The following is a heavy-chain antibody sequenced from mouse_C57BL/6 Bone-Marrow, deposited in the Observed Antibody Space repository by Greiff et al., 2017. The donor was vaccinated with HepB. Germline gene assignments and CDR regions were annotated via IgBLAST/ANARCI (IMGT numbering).Heavy chain of an antibody. CDR1: GYTFTDYE. CDR2: IDPETGGT. D-gene: IGHD1-1*01. Sequence: QVQLKQSGAELVRPGASVTLSCKASGYTFTDYEMHWVKQTPVHGLEWIGAIDPETGGTAYNQKFKGKAILTADKSSSTAYMEHRSLTSEDSAVYYCRRGGDYCGSSHFDYWGQGTTLTVSS. J-gene: IGHJ2*01. V-gene: IGHV1-15*01. CDR3: RRGGDYCGSSHFDY.